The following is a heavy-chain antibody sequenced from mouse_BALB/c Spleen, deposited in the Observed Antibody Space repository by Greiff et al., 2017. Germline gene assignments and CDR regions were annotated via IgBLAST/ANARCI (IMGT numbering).Heavy chain of an antibody. CDR3: TRSLTGTSWFAY. CDR2: IYPSDSYT. J-gene: IGHJ3*01. D-gene: IGHD4-1*01. Sequence: VQLQQPGAELVRPGASVKLSRKASGYTFTSYWINWVKQRPGQGLEWIGNIYPSDSYTNYNQKFKDKATLTVDKSSSTAYMQLSSPTSEDSAVYYCTRSLTGTSWFAYWGQGTLVTVSA. V-gene: IGHV1-69*02. CDR1: GYTFTSYW.